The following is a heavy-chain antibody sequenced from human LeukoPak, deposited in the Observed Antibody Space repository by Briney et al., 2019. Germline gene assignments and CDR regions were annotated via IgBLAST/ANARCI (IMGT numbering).Heavy chain of an antibody. V-gene: IGHV4-59*12. Sequence: SETLSLTCTVSGGSISSYYWSWIRQPPGKGLEWIGYIYYSGSTNYDPSLKSRVTISVDTSKNQFSLKLSSVTAADTAVYYCARGLGYCSSTSCYGGWNYYYYMDVWGKGTTVTISS. CDR2: IYYSGST. J-gene: IGHJ6*03. CDR1: GGSISSYY. CDR3: ARGLGYCSSTSCYGGWNYYYYMDV. D-gene: IGHD2-2*01.